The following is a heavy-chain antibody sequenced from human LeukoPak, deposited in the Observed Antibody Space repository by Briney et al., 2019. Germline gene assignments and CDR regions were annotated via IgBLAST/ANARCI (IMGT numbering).Heavy chain of an antibody. D-gene: IGHD2-2*01. J-gene: IGHJ6*02. V-gene: IGHV3-7*01. CDR1: GFTFSSYW. CDR3: ARIPTDIVVVPAAIRYYYYGMDV. Sequence: GGSLRLSCAASGFTFSSYWMSWVRQAPGKGLEWVANIKQDGSEKYYVDSVKGRFTISRDNAKNSLYLQTNSLRAEDTAVYYCARIPTDIVVVPAAIRYYYYGMDVWGQGTTVTVSS. CDR2: IKQDGSEK.